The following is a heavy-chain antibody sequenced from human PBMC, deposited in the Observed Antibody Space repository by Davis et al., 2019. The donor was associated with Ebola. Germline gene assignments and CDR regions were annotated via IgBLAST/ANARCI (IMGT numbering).Heavy chain of an antibody. CDR3: ARRAAAGPYYFDY. V-gene: IGHV4-61*01. CDR2: NYYSGST. D-gene: IGHD6-13*01. CDR1: GGSVSSGSYY. Sequence: MPSETLSLTCTVSGGSVSSGSYYWSWIRQHPGKGLEWIGYNYYSGSTNYNPAIKSRVTISVDTSKNQFSLKPNSVTAADTAVYYCARRAAAGPYYFDYWGQGTLVTVSS. J-gene: IGHJ4*02.